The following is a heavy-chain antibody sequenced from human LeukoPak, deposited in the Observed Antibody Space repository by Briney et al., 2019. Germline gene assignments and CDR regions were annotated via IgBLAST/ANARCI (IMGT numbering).Heavy chain of an antibody. CDR2: INSAGSAT. Sequence: GGSLRLSCAASGFTFSSYWMLWVRHAPGGELVCVSRINSAGSATNYADSVKGRFTVSRDNAKNSLYLQKNSLRAEDTAVYYCARGVPYASWSGPHYSDYWGQGTLVTVSS. V-gene: IGHV3-74*01. CDR1: GFTFSSYW. D-gene: IGHD3-3*01. CDR3: ARGVPYASWSGPHYSDY. J-gene: IGHJ4*02.